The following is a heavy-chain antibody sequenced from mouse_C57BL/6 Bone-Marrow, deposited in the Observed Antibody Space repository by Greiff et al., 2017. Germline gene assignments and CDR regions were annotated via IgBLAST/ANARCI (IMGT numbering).Heavy chain of an antibody. V-gene: IGHV1-53*01. CDR3: ARLITTVVAGSAMDY. CDR1: GYTFTSYW. J-gene: IGHJ4*01. CDR2: INPSNGGT. D-gene: IGHD1-1*01. Sequence: QVQLQQSGTELVKPGASVKLSCKASGYTFTSYWMHWVKQRPGQGLEWIGNINPSNGGTNYNEKFKSKATLTVDKSSSTAYMQLSSLTSEDSAVYYCARLITTVVAGSAMDYWGQGTSVTVSS.